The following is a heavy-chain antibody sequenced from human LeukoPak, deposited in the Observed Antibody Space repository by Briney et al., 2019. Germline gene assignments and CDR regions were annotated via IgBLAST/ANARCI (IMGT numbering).Heavy chain of an antibody. CDR2: INPSGGST. D-gene: IGHD6-19*01. CDR3: ARPYSSGWYDY. CDR1: GYTFTSYY. V-gene: IGHV1-46*01. J-gene: IGHJ4*02. Sequence: ASVKVYCKASGYTFTSYYMHWVRQAPGQGLEWMGIINPSGGSTSYAQKFQGRVTMTRDTSTSTVYMELSSLRSEDTAVYYCARPYSSGWYDYWGQGTLVTVSS.